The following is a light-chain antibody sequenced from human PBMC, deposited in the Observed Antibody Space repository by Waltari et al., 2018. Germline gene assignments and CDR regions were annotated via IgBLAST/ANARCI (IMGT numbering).Light chain of an antibody. CDR2: GAS. CDR3: QQYGTSPFT. CDR1: QSVGTY. Sequence: ETALTQSSGSLSLSPGERATHSCRIRQSVGTYLAWYQQRPGQAPRLLLYGASSRATGIPDRFSGSGSGTGFTLTINRLEPEDLAVYYCQQYGTSPFTFGQGTKLEI. J-gene: IGKJ2*01. V-gene: IGKV3-20*01.